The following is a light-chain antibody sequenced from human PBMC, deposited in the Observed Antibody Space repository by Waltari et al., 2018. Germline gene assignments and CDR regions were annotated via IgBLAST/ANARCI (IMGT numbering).Light chain of an antibody. CDR3: CSYAGSSTYVI. CDR2: EVN. CDR1: SSDVGSYNL. Sequence: QSALTQPASVSGSPGQSITISCTGTSSDVGSYNLVSWYQQHPGQAPQLMIYEVNKRPSGVSNRFSGSKSGNTASLTISGLQAEDETDYYCCSYAGSSTYVIFGGGTKLTVL. V-gene: IGLV2-23*02. J-gene: IGLJ2*01.